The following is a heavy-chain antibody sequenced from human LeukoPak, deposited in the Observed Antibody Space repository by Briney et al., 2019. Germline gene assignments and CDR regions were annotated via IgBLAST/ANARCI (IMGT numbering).Heavy chain of an antibody. CDR2: IYTSGST. Sequence: PSETLSLTCTVSGGPISSGSYYWSWIRQPAGKGLEWIGRIYTSGSTNYNPSLKSRVTISVDTSKNQFSLKLSSVTAADTAVYYCARGSGTKSVLRFLEWSDYGMDVWGQGTTVTVSS. V-gene: IGHV4-61*02. CDR1: GGPISSGSYY. J-gene: IGHJ6*02. D-gene: IGHD3-3*01. CDR3: ARGSGTKSVLRFLEWSDYGMDV.